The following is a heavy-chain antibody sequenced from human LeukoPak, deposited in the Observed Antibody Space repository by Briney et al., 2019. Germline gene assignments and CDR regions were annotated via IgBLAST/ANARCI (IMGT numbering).Heavy chain of an antibody. V-gene: IGHV3-30*14. Sequence: GGSLRLSCAASGFTFSSYAMHWVRQAPGKGLEWVAVISYDGSNKYYADSVKGRFSISRDNSKNTLYLQMNGLRAEDTAVYYCARDIYSGFFRGYYMDVWGKGTTVTVSS. J-gene: IGHJ6*03. CDR1: GFTFSSYA. D-gene: IGHD1-26*01. CDR3: ARDIYSGFFRGYYMDV. CDR2: ISYDGSNK.